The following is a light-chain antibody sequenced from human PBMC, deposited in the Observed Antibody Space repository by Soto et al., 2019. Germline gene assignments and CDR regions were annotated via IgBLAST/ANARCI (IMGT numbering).Light chain of an antibody. CDR3: QQRANWPPIT. CDR2: DAS. J-gene: IGKJ5*01. Sequence: EIVLTQSPATLSLSPGETATLSCRASQSINNYLAWYQQKPGRAPRLLIYDASNRATGIPARFSGSGSGTDFTLTISTLEPEDFAVYYCQQRANWPPITFGQGTRLEI. CDR1: QSINNY. V-gene: IGKV3-11*01.